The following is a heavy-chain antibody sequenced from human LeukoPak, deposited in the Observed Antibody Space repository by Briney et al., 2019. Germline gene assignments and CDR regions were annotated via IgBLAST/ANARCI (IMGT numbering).Heavy chain of an antibody. Sequence: ASVKVSCKTSGYTFSSYGISWVRQAPGQGLEWMGWISAYNGNTNSAQKFQGRVTLTTDTSTNTAYMELRSLRSDDTAMYYCARDRRGAKQDYWGQGTLVTVSS. CDR2: ISAYNGNT. CDR1: GYTFSSYG. J-gene: IGHJ4*02. V-gene: IGHV1-18*01. CDR3: ARDRRGAKQDY. D-gene: IGHD1-26*01.